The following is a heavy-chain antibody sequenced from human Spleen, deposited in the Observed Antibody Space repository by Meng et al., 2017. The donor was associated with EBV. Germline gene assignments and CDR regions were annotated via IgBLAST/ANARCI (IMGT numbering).Heavy chain of an antibody. CDR2: ISTFNGGT. CDR1: HYTFTDYH. CDR3: ARDGPGYGYFDF. Sequence: QFQLVQSGGREKRPGASVQVSCKTSHYTFTDYHINWVRQAPGQGLEWMGRISTFNGGTKFAERFRGRLSMTTDTSTATAYMELRSLRSDDTAVYFCARDGPGYGYFDFWGQGSLVTVSS. J-gene: IGHJ4*02. D-gene: IGHD1-1*01. V-gene: IGHV1-18*01.